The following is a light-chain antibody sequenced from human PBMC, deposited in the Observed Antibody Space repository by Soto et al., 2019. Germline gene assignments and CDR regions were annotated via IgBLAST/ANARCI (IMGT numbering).Light chain of an antibody. V-gene: IGKV3-11*01. CDR3: LQRSNWPPAP. CDR1: QSVSNH. Sequence: EIVLTQSPATLSLSPGERATLSCRASQSVSNHLAWYQQKPSQAPRLLIYDASNRTTGIPARFSGSGSGTDFTLTISSLEPEDFAVYYCLQRSNWPPAPFGGGTRVEIK. J-gene: IGKJ4*01. CDR2: DAS.